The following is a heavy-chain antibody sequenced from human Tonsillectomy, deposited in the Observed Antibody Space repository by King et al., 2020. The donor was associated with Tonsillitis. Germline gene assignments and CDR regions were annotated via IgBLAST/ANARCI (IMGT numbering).Heavy chain of an antibody. J-gene: IGHJ3*02. D-gene: IGHD3-22*01. CDR2: ISSSSSYI. CDR1: GFTFSSYS. CDR3: ARDISPLYYYDSSGYDAFDI. Sequence: VQLVESGGGLVKPGGSLRLSCAASGFTFSSYSMNWVRQAPGKGLEWVSSISSSSSYIYYADSVKGRFTISRDNAKNSLYLQMNSLRAEDTAVYYCARDISPLYYYDSSGYDAFDIWGQGTMVTVSS. V-gene: IGHV3-21*01.